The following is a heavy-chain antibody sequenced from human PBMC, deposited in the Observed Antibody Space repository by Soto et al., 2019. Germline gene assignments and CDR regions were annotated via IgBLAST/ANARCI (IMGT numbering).Heavy chain of an antibody. CDR3: ARDRWELLRAFDI. J-gene: IGHJ3*02. CDR2: ISYDGSNK. V-gene: IGHV3-30*04. CDR1: GFTLSIYA. Sequence: GGALMLSCAPSGFTLSIYAMHWVRQATDKGREWVALISYDGSNKYYADSVKGRFTISRNNSKNTLYLQMNSLRAEDTAVYYCARDRWELLRAFDIWGQGTRVTVSS. D-gene: IGHD1-26*01.